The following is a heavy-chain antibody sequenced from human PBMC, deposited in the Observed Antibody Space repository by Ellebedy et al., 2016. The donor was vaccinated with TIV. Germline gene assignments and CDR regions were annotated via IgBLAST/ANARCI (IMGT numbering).Heavy chain of an antibody. D-gene: IGHD4-23*01. CDR2: ISAYNGNT. CDR1: GYTFTSYY. J-gene: IGHJ6*02. V-gene: IGHV1-18*04. CDR3: ARARGNSLYYYYYGMDV. Sequence: AASVKVSCKASGYTFTSYYMHWVRQAPGQGLEWMGWISAYNGNTNYAQKLQGRVTMTTDTSTSTAYMELRGLRSDDTAVYYCARARGNSLYYYYYGMDVWGQGTTVTVSS.